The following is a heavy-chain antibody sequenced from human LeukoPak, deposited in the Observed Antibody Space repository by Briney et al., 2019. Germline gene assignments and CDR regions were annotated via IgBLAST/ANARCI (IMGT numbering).Heavy chain of an antibody. D-gene: IGHD3-16*01. CDR1: RYTFSTYG. CDR3: ARDRAIGWGGMIEDYYYGMDV. V-gene: IGHV1-18*01. CDR2: INTYSVNG. Sequence: APVRASFKAARYTFSTYGISAVRQAPGQGLEWLGWINTYSVNGDYAQKIQGRVTMTTDRSTSTAHMELRSLRSDDTAVYYCARDRAIGWGGMIEDYYYGMDVWGQGTTVTLSS. J-gene: IGHJ6*02.